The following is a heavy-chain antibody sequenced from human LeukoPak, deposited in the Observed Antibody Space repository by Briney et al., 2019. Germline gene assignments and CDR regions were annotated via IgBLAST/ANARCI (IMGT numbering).Heavy chain of an antibody. CDR3: ARDKEVLWLSYGMDV. D-gene: IGHD2/OR15-2a*01. J-gene: IGHJ6*02. CDR1: GGSISSGDYY. Sequence: SETLSLTCTVSGGSISSGDYYWSWIRQPPGTGLEWIGYIYYSGSTYYNPSLKSRVTISVDTSKNQFSLKLSSVTAADTAVYYCARDKEVLWLSYGMDVWGQGTTVTVPS. CDR2: IYYSGST. V-gene: IGHV4-30-4*01.